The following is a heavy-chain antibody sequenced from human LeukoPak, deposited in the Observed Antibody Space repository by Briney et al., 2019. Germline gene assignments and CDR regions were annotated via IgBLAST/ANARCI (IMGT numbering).Heavy chain of an antibody. CDR3: ARSDDYGGY. Sequence: HTGGSLRLSCAASGFTFSSYAMHWVRQAPGKGLEYVSGISTNGGSTYYADSVKGRFTISRDNSKNTLYLQMNSLRAEDTAVYYCARSDDYGGYWGQGTLVTVSS. D-gene: IGHD4-17*01. V-gene: IGHV3-64*02. CDR2: ISTNGGST. CDR1: GFTFSSYA. J-gene: IGHJ4*02.